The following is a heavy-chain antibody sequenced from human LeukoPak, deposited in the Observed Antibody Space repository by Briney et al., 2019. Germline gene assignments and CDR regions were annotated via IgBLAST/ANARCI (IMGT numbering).Heavy chain of an antibody. V-gene: IGHV4-59*12. J-gene: IGHJ4*02. CDR3: ASQAYYYGSGKSDY. CDR2: IYYSGST. D-gene: IGHD3-10*01. CDR1: GGSISSYY. Sequence: SETLSLTCTVSGGSISSYYWSWIRQPPGKGLEWIGYIYYSGSTNYNPSLKSRVTMSVDTSKNQFSLKLSSVTAADTAVYYCASQAYYYGSGKSDYWGQGTLVTVSS.